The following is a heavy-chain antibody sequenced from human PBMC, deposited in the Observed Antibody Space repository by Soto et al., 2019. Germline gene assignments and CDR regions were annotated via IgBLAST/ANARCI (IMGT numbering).Heavy chain of an antibody. J-gene: IGHJ4*02. V-gene: IGHV3-33*01. CDR3: ARNEDYGGNSDYFDY. D-gene: IGHD2-21*02. CDR2: IWYDGSNK. Sequence: QVQLVESGGGVVQPGRSLRLSYAASGFTFSSYGMHWVRQAPGKGLEWVAVIWYDGSNKYYADSVKGRFTISRDNSKNTLYLQMNSLRAEDTAVYYCARNEDYGGNSDYFDYWGQGTLVTVSS. CDR1: GFTFSSYG.